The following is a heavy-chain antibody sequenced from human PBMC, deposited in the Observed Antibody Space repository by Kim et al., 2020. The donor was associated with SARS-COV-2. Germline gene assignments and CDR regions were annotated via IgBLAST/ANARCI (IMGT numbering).Heavy chain of an antibody. D-gene: IGHD2-15*01. CDR1: GFTFGSYW. V-gene: IGHV3-7*01. Sequence: GGSLRLSCAASGFTFGSYWMSWVRQAPGKGLEWVSNIKRDRGGIYYVDSVKGRFTISRDNAKNSLYLQMNSLRVEDTAVYYCAREGGGSPIDYCGHGTLGTVSS. J-gene: IGHJ4*01. CDR2: IKRDRGGI. CDR3: AREGGGSPIDY.